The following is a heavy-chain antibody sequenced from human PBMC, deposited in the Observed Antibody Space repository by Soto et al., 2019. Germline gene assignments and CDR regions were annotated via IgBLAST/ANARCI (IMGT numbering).Heavy chain of an antibody. V-gene: IGHV5-51*01. CDR3: ARLKSVRLSYGMDV. Sequence: PGESLKISCEASGYSFTSYWIGWVRQMPGKGLEWMGIIYPGDSDTRYSPSLQGQVTISTDKSISTAYLQWRSLKASDTAIYYCARLKSVRLSYGMDVWGQGTTVTVSS. D-gene: IGHD4-4*01. CDR1: GYSFTSYW. CDR2: IYPGDSDT. J-gene: IGHJ6*02.